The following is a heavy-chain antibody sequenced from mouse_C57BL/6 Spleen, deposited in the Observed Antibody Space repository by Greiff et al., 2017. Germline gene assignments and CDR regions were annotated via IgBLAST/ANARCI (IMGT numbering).Heavy chain of an antibody. CDR2: ISYDGSN. D-gene: IGHD2-4*01. CDR3: ARDGYDYDWDFDV. J-gene: IGHJ1*03. V-gene: IGHV3-6*01. Sequence: VQLKESGPGLVKPSQSLSLTCSVTGYSITSGYYWNWIRQFPGNKLEWMGYISYDGSNNYNPSLKNRISITRDTSKNQFFLKLNSVTTEDTATYYCARDGYDYDWDFDVWGTGTTVTVSS. CDR1: GYSITSGYY.